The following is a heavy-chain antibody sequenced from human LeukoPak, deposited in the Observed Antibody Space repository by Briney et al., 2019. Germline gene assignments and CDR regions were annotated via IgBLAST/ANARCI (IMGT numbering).Heavy chain of an antibody. CDR1: GFTSSSYA. CDR2: IIGSGSNT. J-gene: IGHJ4*02. CDR3: AKGVLRTGGDY. D-gene: IGHD3-16*01. Sequence: GGSLRLSCAASGFTSSSYAMTWVRQAPGKGLEWVSSIIGSGSNTYYADSVKGRFTISRDNSKNTLYLQMNSLRAEDTAVYYCAKGVLRTGGDYWGQGTLVTVSS. V-gene: IGHV3-23*01.